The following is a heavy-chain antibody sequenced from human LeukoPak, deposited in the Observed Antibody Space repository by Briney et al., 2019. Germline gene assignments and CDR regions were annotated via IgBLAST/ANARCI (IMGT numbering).Heavy chain of an antibody. J-gene: IGHJ4*02. CDR2: ISSGSSLI. CDR3: ARGSRLRGVLSEY. Sequence: GGSLRLSCAASGFTFSTYNMNWVRQAPGKGLEWVSYISSGSSLIYYADSVKGRFTISRDDAKNSLYLQMNSLKDEDTAVYYCARGSRLRGVLSEYWGQGTLVTVSS. V-gene: IGHV3-48*02. D-gene: IGHD3-10*01. CDR1: GFTFSTYN.